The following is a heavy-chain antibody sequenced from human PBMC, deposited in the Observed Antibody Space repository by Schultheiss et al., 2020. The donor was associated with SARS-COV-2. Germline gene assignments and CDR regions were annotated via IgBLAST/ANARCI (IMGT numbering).Heavy chain of an antibody. J-gene: IGHJ4*02. D-gene: IGHD2-2*01. V-gene: IGHV3-23*01. CDR1: GFTFSNYA. Sequence: GESLKISCAASGFTFSNYAMSWVRQAPGKGLEWVSAISGSGGSTYYADSVKGRFSISRDNSKNTLYLQMSSLRVEDTAVYFCASYGYCSSTTCYPSHWGQGTPVTVSS. CDR2: ISGSGGST. CDR3: ASYGYCSSTTCYPSH.